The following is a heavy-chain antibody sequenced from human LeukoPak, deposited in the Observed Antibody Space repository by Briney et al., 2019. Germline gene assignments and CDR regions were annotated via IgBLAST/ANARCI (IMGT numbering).Heavy chain of an antibody. V-gene: IGHV1-8*01. J-gene: IGHJ4*02. Sequence: GASVTVSCKASGYTFTSYDINWVRQPTGQGLEWMGCMNPNSGNTGYAHKFQGRVTMTRNTSISTAYMELSSLRSEHTAVYYCARDQSTSPEYYFDYWGQGTLVTVSS. CDR1: GYTFTSYD. D-gene: IGHD1-14*01. CDR2: MNPNSGNT. CDR3: ARDQSTSPEYYFDY.